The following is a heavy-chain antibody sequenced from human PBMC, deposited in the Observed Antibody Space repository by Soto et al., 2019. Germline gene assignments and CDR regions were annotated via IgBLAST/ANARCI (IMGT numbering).Heavy chain of an antibody. V-gene: IGHV3-30-3*01. CDR3: ARDMYSSDYFVKWCVP. Sequence: QVRLVESGGGVVQPGRSLRLSCTASGFSFSSYAMYWFRQPPGKGLEWVAVISHDGINKHYADSVKGRVTVSRDNSNHSLDLQLNSLRGEDTAMYYGARDMYSSDYFVKWCVPWGQGTLVIVSS. CDR2: ISHDGINK. D-gene: IGHD6-19*01. J-gene: IGHJ5*02. CDR1: GFSFSSYA.